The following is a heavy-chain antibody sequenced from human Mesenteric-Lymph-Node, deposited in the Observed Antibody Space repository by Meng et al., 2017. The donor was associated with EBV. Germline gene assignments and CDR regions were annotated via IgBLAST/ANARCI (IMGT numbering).Heavy chain of an antibody. CDR1: GGSVRSGSSY. CDR3: ARAFTVVQGMFEPLMNWFDP. CDR2: IYYSGST. V-gene: IGHV4-61*01. J-gene: IGHJ5*02. D-gene: IGHD3-10*01. Sequence: QVQLQAPGPVLGKPSEPLSLTCTVSGGSVRSGSSYWNWIRQPPGKELGWIGYIYYSGSTNYNPSLKSRVTLSVDTSKNQFSLNLRSVTAADTAVYYCARAFTVVQGMFEPLMNWFDPWGQGTLVTVSS.